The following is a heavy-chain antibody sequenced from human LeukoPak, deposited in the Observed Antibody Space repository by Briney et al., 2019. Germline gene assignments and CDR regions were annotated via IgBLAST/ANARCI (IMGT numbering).Heavy chain of an antibody. J-gene: IGHJ3*02. CDR3: ARDSTDDIVVVIGDAFDI. V-gene: IGHV1-69*13. CDR2: IIPIFGTA. CDR1: GGTFSSYA. D-gene: IGHD2-21*01. Sequence: ASVKVSCKASGGTFSSYAISWVRQAPGQGLEWMGGIIPIFGTANYAQKFQGRVTITADESTSTAYMELSSLRSEDTAVYYCARDSTDDIVVVIGDAFDIWGQGTMVTVSS.